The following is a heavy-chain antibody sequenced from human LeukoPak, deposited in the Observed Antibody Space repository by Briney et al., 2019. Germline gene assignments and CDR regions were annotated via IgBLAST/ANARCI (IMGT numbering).Heavy chain of an antibody. CDR3: ASFNRGGDY. J-gene: IGHJ4*02. Sequence: SETLSLTCAVYGGSLSGYYWSWIRQPPGKGLEWIGEINHSGSTNYNPSLKSRVTISVDTSKNQFSLKLSSVTAADTAVYYCASFNRGGDYWGQGTLVTVSS. V-gene: IGHV4-34*01. CDR2: INHSGST. CDR1: GGSLSGYY.